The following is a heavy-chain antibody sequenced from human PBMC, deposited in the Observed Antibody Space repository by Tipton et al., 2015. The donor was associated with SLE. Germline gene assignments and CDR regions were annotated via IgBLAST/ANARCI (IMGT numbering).Heavy chain of an antibody. J-gene: IGHJ4*02. CDR2: IWYDGSNA. D-gene: IGHD6-13*01. CDR3: ARGAATHYFDY. V-gene: IGHV3-33*01. CDR1: GFTFSSYG. Sequence: SLRLSCAASGFTFSSYGMHWVRQAPGKGLEWVAVIWYDGSNAYYADSVKGRFTISRDNPKNTLYLQMNSLRAEDTAVYYCARGAATHYFDYWGQGTLVTVSS.